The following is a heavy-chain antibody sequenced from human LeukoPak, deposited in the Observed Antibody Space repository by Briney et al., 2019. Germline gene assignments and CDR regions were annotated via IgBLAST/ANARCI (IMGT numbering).Heavy chain of an antibody. D-gene: IGHD2-15*01. CDR1: GFTFSNAW. CDR3: TTAIVVVVAATRSSNYYYMDV. J-gene: IGHJ6*03. Sequence: GGPLRLSCAASGFTFSNAWMSWVRQAPGKGLEWVGRIKSKTDGGTTDYAAPVNGRFTISGDDSKNTLYLQMNSLKTEDTAVYYCTTAIVVVVAATRSSNYYYMDVWGKGTTVTVSS. V-gene: IGHV3-15*01. CDR2: IKSKTDGGTT.